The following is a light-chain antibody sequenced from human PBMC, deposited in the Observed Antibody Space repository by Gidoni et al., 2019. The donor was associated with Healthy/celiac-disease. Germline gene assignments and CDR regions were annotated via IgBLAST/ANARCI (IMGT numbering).Light chain of an antibody. CDR1: QSISSW. CDR2: KAS. Sequence: DIQIPQSPSTLSASVADRVTITCRASQSISSWLAWYQQKPGKAPKHLVHKASSLESGVASRFSGSGSGTEFTLTISSLQPDDFATDYCQQYNSYPYTFXXXTKLEIK. CDR3: QQYNSYPYT. V-gene: IGKV1-5*03. J-gene: IGKJ2*01.